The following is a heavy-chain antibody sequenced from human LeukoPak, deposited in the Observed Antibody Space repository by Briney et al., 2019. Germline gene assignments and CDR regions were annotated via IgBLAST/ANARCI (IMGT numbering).Heavy chain of an antibody. V-gene: IGHV4-59*01. CDR1: GGSISNYY. CDR3: ARVGTSVTSLYHYSMDV. D-gene: IGHD4-17*01. CDR2: IYYSGST. Sequence: KPSETLSLTCTVSGGSISNYYWSWIRQPPGKGLEWIGYIYYSGSTDYNPSLKSRVTVSVDTSKNQFSLKLSSVTAADTAVYYCARVGTSVTSLYHYSMDVWGKGTTVTVSS. J-gene: IGHJ6*03.